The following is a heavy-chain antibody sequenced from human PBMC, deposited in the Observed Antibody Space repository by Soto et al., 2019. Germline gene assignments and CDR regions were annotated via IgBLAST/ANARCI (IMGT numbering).Heavy chain of an antibody. J-gene: IGHJ6*03. Sequence: QVQLQESGPGLVKPSQTLSLTCAISGDSVSSNSAAWNWIRLSPSRGLEWLARTYYRSRWYNDYYVSVRSRITVNPDTSKNQFSLHLTSVTPEDTAVYYCAGTTSHQWYYMDVWGKGTTVTVSS. CDR3: AGTTSHQWYYMDV. D-gene: IGHD1-7*01. V-gene: IGHV6-1*01. CDR2: TYYRSRWYN. CDR1: GDSVSSNSAA.